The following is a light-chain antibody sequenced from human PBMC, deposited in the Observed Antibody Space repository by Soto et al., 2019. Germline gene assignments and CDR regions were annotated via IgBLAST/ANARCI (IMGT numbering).Light chain of an antibody. CDR2: GAS. CDR3: QQYDNSPPT. J-gene: IGKJ3*01. CDR1: QTITSRY. Sequence: EIVLTQSPGTLSLSPGERATLSCRASQTITSRYVAWYQQKLDQAPRLLIYGASNRATGIPDRFSGSGSGTDVNLTINSLEPDDFAVYYCQQYDNSPPTFGTGTSLDIK. V-gene: IGKV3-20*01.